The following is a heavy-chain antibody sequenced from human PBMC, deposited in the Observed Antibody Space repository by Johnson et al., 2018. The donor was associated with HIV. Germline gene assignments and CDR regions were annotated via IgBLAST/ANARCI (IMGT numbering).Heavy chain of an antibody. J-gene: IGHJ3*02. Sequence: VQLVESGGGVVRPGGSLRLSCAASGFTFDDYGMTRVRQALGKGLELVGVFNCYGGSPGYAYSVKVGFTISRDNAKMLLYLQMNSLRVEDTALYYSAKDGPPFDIWSQGTMVTVSS. CDR2: FNCYGGSP. CDR1: GFTFDDYG. CDR3: AKDGPPFDI. V-gene: IGHV3-20*04.